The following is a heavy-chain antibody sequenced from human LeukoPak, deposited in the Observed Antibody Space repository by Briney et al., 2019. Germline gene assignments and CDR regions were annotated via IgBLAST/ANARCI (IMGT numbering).Heavy chain of an antibody. CDR1: GFTFSSYS. CDR3: ARETWQQLYDY. V-gene: IGHV3-21*01. D-gene: IGHD6-13*01. CDR2: ISSSSSYI. J-gene: IGHJ4*02. Sequence: GGSLRLSXAASGFTFSSYSMNWVRQAPGKGLEWDSSISSSSSYIYYADSVKGRFTISRDNAKNSLYLQMNSLRAEDTAVYYCARETWQQLYDYWGQGTLVTVSS.